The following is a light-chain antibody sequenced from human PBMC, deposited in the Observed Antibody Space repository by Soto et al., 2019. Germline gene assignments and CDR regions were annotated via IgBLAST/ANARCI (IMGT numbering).Light chain of an antibody. V-gene: IGKV3-11*01. CDR3: QQRKNWQVT. J-gene: IGKJ5*01. CDR1: QSVSSY. Sequence: EIVLTQSRVTLSLSPGERATLSCMASQSVSSYLAWYQQKPGQAPKLLIYDASNRATGIPARFSGSGSGTDFTLTISSLEPEDFAVYYCQQRKNWQVTFGQGTRLEIK. CDR2: DAS.